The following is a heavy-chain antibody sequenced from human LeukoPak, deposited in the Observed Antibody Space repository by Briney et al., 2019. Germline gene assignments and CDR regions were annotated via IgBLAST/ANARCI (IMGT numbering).Heavy chain of an antibody. CDR1: GYTFTSYG. CDR2: ISAYNGNT. CDR3: ARDPWNNYYDSSGCDY. D-gene: IGHD3-22*01. V-gene: IGHV1-18*01. J-gene: IGHJ4*02. Sequence: EASVKVSCKASGYTFTSYGISWVRQAPGQGLEWMGWISAYNGNTNYAQKLQGRVTMTTDTSTSTAYMELRRLRSDDTAVYYCARDPWNNYYDSSGCDYWGQGTLVTVSS.